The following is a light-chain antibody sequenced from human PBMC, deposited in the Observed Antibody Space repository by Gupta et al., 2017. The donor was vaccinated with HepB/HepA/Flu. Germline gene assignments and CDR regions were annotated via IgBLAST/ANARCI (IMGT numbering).Light chain of an antibody. CDR1: QSRVHSDGNTY. V-gene: IGKV2-24*01. Sequence: DIVMTQTLLPSPVTVGQPASISCSASQSRVHSDGNTYLSWLQQRPGQPPRLLIYKVSNRFYGVPDRFIGSGAGTDFTLKISRVETEDVGVYYCSQAKQFPITFGQGTQVEIK. CDR3: SQAKQFPIT. J-gene: IGKJ5*01. CDR2: KVS.